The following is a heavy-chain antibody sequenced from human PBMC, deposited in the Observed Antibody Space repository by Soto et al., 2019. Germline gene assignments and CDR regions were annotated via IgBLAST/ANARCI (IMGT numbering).Heavy chain of an antibody. CDR2: SRNKANSYTT. Sequence: PGGSLRLSCAASGFSFSDHNMDWVRQAPGKGLEWVGRSRNKANSYTTGYAASVKGRFTVSRDDSKNSLNLQMNSLRAEDTAVFYCARFCTYYDFWSGPNWFAPWGQGTLVTVSS. CDR3: ARFCTYYDFWSGPNWFAP. CDR1: GFSFSDHN. V-gene: IGHV3-72*01. J-gene: IGHJ5*02. D-gene: IGHD3-3*01.